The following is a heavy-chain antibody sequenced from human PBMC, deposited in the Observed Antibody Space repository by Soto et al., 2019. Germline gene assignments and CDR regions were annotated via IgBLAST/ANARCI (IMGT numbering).Heavy chain of an antibody. CDR3: ARGRYSSGCGYYSYYDMDV. D-gene: IGHD6-19*01. CDR1: GGTFSSYA. Sequence: SVKVSCKASGGTFSSYAISWVRQAPGQGLEWMGGIIPIFGTANYAQKFQGRVTITADESTSTAYMELSSLRPEDTAVYYCARGRYSSGCGYYSYYDMDVWGQGTTVTVAS. V-gene: IGHV1-69*13. CDR2: IIPIFGTA. J-gene: IGHJ6*02.